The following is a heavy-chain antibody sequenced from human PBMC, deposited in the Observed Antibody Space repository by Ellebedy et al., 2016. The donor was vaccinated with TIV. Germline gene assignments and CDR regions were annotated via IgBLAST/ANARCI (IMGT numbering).Heavy chain of an antibody. D-gene: IGHD3-22*01. Sequence: PGGSLRLSCAASGFTFSSYAMSWVRQAPGKGLEWVSGISGNGGSTYYADSVKGRFTISRDNSENTLYLQMNSLRAEDTAVYYCAKVGIMIVMGYGMDVWGQGTTVTVSS. V-gene: IGHV3-23*01. CDR1: GFTFSSYA. CDR2: ISGNGGST. J-gene: IGHJ6*02. CDR3: AKVGIMIVMGYGMDV.